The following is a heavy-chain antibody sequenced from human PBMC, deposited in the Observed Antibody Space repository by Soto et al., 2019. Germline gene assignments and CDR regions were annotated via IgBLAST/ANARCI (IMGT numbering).Heavy chain of an antibody. Sequence: GGSLRLSCAASGFAFSIFAMSWVRQSPGKGLEWVSTISGSGGSTYYADAVKGRFTISRDNSMGTLYLQMKSLRVEDTAIYYCAKEVSLGSTVDLGYWGQGALVTVSS. V-gene: IGHV3-23*01. D-gene: IGHD7-27*01. CDR2: ISGSGGST. CDR1: GFAFSIFA. J-gene: IGHJ4*02. CDR3: AKEVSLGSTVDLGY.